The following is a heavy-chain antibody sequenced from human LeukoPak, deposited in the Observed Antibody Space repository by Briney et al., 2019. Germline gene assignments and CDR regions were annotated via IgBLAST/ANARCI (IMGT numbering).Heavy chain of an antibody. J-gene: IGHJ4*02. V-gene: IGHV3-74*01. CDR3: ARDRFRVATLGGFDY. D-gene: IGHD4-23*01. CDR2: INSDGKST. Sequence: GGSLRLSCAASGFTFSSYWMHWVRQGPGEGLVWVSRINSDGKSTSYADSVKGRFTISRDNSKNTLYLQMNSLRAEDTAVYYCARDRFRVATLGGFDYWGQGTLVTVSS. CDR1: GFTFSSYW.